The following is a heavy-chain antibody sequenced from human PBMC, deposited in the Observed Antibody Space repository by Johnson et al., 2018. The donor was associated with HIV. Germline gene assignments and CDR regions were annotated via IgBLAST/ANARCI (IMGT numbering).Heavy chain of an antibody. CDR1: GFTFSNYD. CDR3: AKGVITMIVVATDAFDI. J-gene: IGHJ3*02. D-gene: IGHD3-22*01. Sequence: VQLMESGGGVVQPGRSLRVSCVASGFTFSNYDMHWVRQATGKGLEWVSTIGSTGDTYYPGSAKGRFTISRENAKNSLYLQMNSLRAGDTAVYYCAKGVITMIVVATDAFDIWGQGTMVIVSS. CDR2: IGSTGDT. V-gene: IGHV3-13*01.